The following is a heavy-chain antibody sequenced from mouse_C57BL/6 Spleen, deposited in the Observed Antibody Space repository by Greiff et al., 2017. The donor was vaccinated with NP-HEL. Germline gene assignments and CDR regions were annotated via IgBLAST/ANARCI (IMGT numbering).Heavy chain of an antibody. CDR1: GYTFTDYY. V-gene: IGHV1-19*01. CDR3: ARSAAQARHYLDS. CDR2: INPYNVGT. D-gene: IGHD3-2*02. Sequence: EVQLQQSGPVLVKPGASVKMSCKASGYTFTDYYMNWVKQSHGKSLEWIGVINPYNVGTSYNQRLKGKAKLTVDKSSSTAYMELTSLTSEDSAVYYCARSAAQARHYLDSWGQGTTLTVSS. J-gene: IGHJ2*01.